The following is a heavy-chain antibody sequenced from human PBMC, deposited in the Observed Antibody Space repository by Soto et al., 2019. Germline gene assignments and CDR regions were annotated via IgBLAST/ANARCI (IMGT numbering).Heavy chain of an antibody. Sequence: EVQLLESGGGSVQPGGSLRLSCAASGFTFSSYAMHWVRRPPGKGLEWVAIISGSGGTAYYADSVKGRFSISRDSLVNTPYLQMTSRRAEDTAVYSGAKGWGPSWNFDYWGQGTLVTVSP. CDR1: GFTFSSYA. V-gene: IGHV3-23*01. CDR3: AKGWGPSWNFDY. D-gene: IGHD7-27*01. J-gene: IGHJ4*02. CDR2: ISGSGGTA.